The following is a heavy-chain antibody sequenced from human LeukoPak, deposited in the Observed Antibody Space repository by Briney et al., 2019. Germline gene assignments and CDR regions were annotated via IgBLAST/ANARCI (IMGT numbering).Heavy chain of an antibody. CDR3: ARRIVGATFDY. J-gene: IGHJ4*02. CDR2: IYHSGNT. Sequence: SETLSLTCAVSGYSISSGYYWGWIRQPPGKGLEWIGNIYHSGNTYYNPSLKSRVTISVDTSKNQFSLKLSSVTAADTALYYCARRIVGATFDYWAREPWSPSPQ. D-gene: IGHD1-26*01. CDR1: GYSISSGYY. V-gene: IGHV4-38-2*01.